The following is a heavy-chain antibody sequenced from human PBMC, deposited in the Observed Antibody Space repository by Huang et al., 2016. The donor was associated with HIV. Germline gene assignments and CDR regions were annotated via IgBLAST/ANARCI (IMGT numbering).Heavy chain of an antibody. CDR1: GGTVSSFS. Sequence: QVQLVQSGAEMKKSGSSVKVSCKASGGTVSSFSFTWVRQAPGHGLEWRGGIIPLNDTTELAQKFRGRVTLTADESKNTALMELSGLTSQDTAVYYCARGVGNSNRGFDIWGQGTLVTVS. D-gene: IGHD5-18*01. V-gene: IGHV1-69*13. J-gene: IGHJ4*02. CDR2: IIPLNDTT. CDR3: ARGVGNSNRGFDI.